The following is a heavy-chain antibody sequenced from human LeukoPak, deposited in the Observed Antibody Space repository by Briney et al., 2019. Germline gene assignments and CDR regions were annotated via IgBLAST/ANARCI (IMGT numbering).Heavy chain of an antibody. V-gene: IGHV3-23*01. J-gene: IGHJ3*02. Sequence: GGSLRLPCAASGFTFLTYAMSWVRQAPGKGLQWVSVIRDSGASTYYADSVKGRFTISRDNSKNTLYLQMNSLRAEDTAVYYCAKAGRSGWYPGWPFDIWGEGTMVTVSS. CDR2: IRDSGAST. D-gene: IGHD6-19*01. CDR1: GFTFLTYA. CDR3: AKAGRSGWYPGWPFDI.